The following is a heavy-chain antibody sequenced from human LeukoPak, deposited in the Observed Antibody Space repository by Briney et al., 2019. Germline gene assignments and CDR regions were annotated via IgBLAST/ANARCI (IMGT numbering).Heavy chain of an antibody. J-gene: IGHJ4*02. D-gene: IGHD3-16*02. CDR1: GGSFSGYY. CDR2: INHSGST. CDR3: ARGGGYDYVWGSYRWTYFDY. V-gene: IGHV4-34*01. Sequence: PSETLSLTCAVYGGSFSGYYWSWIRQPPGKGLEWIGEINHSGSTNYNPSLKSRVTISVDTSKNQFSLKLSSVTAADTAVYYWARGGGYDYVWGSYRWTYFDYWGQGTLVTVSS.